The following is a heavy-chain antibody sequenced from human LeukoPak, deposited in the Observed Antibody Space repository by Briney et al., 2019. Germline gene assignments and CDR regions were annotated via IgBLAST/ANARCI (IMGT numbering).Heavy chain of an antibody. CDR1: GTSIIIHN. Sequence: PSETLSLTCTVSGTSIIIHNWSWIRQPPGEGLEWIGYIYYNGTTNYNPSLKSRVTISGDTSKNQFSLKLSSVTAADTAFYYCAEHAPGFDPWGQGTLVTVSS. V-gene: IGHV4-59*08. J-gene: IGHJ5*02. CDR3: AEHAPGFDP. CDR2: IYYNGTT.